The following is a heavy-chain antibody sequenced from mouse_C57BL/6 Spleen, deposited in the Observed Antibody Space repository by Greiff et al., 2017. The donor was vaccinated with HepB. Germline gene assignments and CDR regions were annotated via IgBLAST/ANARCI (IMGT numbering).Heavy chain of an antibody. Sequence: EVQLVESGGGLVKPGGSLKLSCAASGFTFSSYAMSWVRQTPEKRLEWVATISDGGSYTYYPDNVKGRFTISRDNAKNNLYLQMSHLKSEDTAMYYCARGGGQTAQAGAWFAYWGQGTLVTVSA. J-gene: IGHJ3*01. CDR3: ARGGGQTAQAGAWFAY. CDR2: ISDGGSYT. D-gene: IGHD3-2*02. V-gene: IGHV5-4*01. CDR1: GFTFSSYA.